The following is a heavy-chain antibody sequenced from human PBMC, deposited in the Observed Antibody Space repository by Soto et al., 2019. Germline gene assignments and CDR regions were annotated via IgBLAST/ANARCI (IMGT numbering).Heavy chain of an antibody. CDR3: ATTRDRIVVVPAAIPSYYGMDV. CDR2: IYPGDSDT. J-gene: IGHJ6*02. D-gene: IGHD2-2*02. V-gene: IGHV5-51*01. CDR1: GYSFTSYW. Sequence: LKISCKGSGYSFTSYWIGWVRQMPGKGLEWMGIIYPGDSDTRYSPSFQGQVTISADKSISTAYLQWSSLKASDTAMYYCATTRDRIVVVPAAIPSYYGMDVWGQGTTVTVSS.